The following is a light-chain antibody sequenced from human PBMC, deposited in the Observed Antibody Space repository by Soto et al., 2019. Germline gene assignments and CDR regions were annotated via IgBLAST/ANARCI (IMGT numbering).Light chain of an antibody. CDR3: QHYNSYSEA. CDR1: QTISSW. CDR2: KAS. J-gene: IGKJ1*01. V-gene: IGKV1-5*03. Sequence: DIQMTQSPSTLSGSVGDRVTITCRASQTISSWLAWYQQKPGKAPKLLIYKASTLKSGVPSRFSGSGSGTEFTLTISSLQPHDFATYSCQHYNSYSEAFGQGTKVDI.